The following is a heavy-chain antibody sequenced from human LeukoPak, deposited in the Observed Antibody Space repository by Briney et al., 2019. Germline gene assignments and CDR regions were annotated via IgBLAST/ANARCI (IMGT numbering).Heavy chain of an antibody. CDR2: ISYDGSNK. Sequence: GGSLRPSCAASGFTFSSYGMHWVRQAPGKGLEWVAVISYDGSNKYYADSVKGRFTISRDNSKNTLYLQMSSLRAEDTAVYYCAKDRAYGDYDGYYFDYWGQGTLVTVSS. V-gene: IGHV3-30*18. CDR1: GFTFSSYG. J-gene: IGHJ4*02. D-gene: IGHD4-17*01. CDR3: AKDRAYGDYDGYYFDY.